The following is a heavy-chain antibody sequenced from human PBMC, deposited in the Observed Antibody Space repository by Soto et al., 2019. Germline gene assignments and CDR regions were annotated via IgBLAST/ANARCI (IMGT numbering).Heavy chain of an antibody. D-gene: IGHD2-2*01. V-gene: IGHV1-18*04. J-gene: IGHJ6*02. CDR1: GYTFTSYG. CDR2: ISAYNGNT. CDR3: ARHQNIVVVPAATTNYYYYGMDV. Sequence: ASVKVSCKASGYTFTSYGISWVRQAPGQGLEWMGWISAYNGNTNYAQKLQGRVTMTTDTSTSTAYMELRSLRSDDTAAYYCARHQNIVVVPAATTNYYYYGMDVWGQGTTVTV.